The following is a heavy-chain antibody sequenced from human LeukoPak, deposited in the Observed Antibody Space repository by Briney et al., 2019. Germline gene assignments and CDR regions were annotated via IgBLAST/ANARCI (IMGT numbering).Heavy chain of an antibody. D-gene: IGHD3-10*01. CDR1: GGSISSYY. J-gene: IGHJ5*02. CDR2: IYYSGST. CDR3: ARGQWRELNNWFDP. V-gene: IGHV4-59*01. Sequence: SETLSLTCTVSGGSISSYYWSWIRQPPGKGLEWIGYIYYSGSTNYNPSLKSRVTISVDTSKNLFSLKLSSVTAADTAVYYCARGQWRELNNWFDPWGQGTLVTVSS.